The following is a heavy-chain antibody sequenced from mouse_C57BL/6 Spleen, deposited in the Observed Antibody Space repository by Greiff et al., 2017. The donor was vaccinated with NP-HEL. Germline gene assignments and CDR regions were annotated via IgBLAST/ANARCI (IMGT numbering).Heavy chain of an antibody. CDR2: IYPSDSET. Sequence: QVQLQHPGAELVRPGSSVKLSCKASGYTFTSYWMDWVKQRPGQGLEWIGNIYPSDSETHYNQKFKDKATLTVDKSSSTAYMQLSSLTSEDSAVYYCARLGLRGNFDYWGQGTTLTVSS. D-gene: IGHD2-4*01. CDR1: GYTFTSYW. J-gene: IGHJ2*01. CDR3: ARLGLRGNFDY. V-gene: IGHV1-61*01.